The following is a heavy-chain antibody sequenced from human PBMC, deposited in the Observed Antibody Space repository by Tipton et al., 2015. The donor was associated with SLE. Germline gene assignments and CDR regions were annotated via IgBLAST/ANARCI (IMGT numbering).Heavy chain of an antibody. V-gene: IGHV4-4*07. CDR3: ARARIGTTDAFDI. CDR1: SGSISSYH. D-gene: IGHD1/OR15-1a*01. CDR2: IYTGGTT. J-gene: IGHJ3*02. Sequence: TLSLTCNVSSGSISSYHWSWIRQPAGKGLEWIGRIYTGGTTNYNPSLKSRVTMSVDTSKNQFSLNLSSVTAADTAMYYCARARIGTTDAFDIWGQGTVVTVSS.